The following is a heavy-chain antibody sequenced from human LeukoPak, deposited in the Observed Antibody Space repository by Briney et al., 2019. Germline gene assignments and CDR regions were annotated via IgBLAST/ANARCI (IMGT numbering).Heavy chain of an antibody. CDR2: ISGTGGNT. D-gene: IGHD3-22*01. CDR1: GFTFSSYA. Sequence: GGSLRLSCAASGFTFSSYAMSWVRQAPGKGLEWVSGISGTGGNTDHAESVKGRFTISRDNSKDTLYLQMNSLRAEDTAIYYCAKASSPSSGCIDYWGQGTLVTVSS. V-gene: IGHV3-23*01. CDR3: AKASSPSSGCIDY. J-gene: IGHJ4*02.